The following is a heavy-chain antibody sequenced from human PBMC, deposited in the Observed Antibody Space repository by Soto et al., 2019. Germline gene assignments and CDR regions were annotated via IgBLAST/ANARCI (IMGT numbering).Heavy chain of an antibody. V-gene: IGHV4-39*01. D-gene: IGHD1-1*01. Sequence: QLQLQESGPGLMKPSETLSLTCSVSGASISSGTYYWGWIRQSPGKGLEWIGNLYYSGSTYHNPSLKSRVTISADTSKNRFSLKLRSVTAADTAVYYCARRNWNRYYFDYWGQGTLVTVSS. CDR2: LYYSGST. CDR1: GASISSGTYY. J-gene: IGHJ4*02. CDR3: ARRNWNRYYFDY.